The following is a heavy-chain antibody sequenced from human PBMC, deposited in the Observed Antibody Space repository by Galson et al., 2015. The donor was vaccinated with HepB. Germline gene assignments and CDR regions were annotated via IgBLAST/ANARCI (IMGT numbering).Heavy chain of an antibody. Sequence: SLRLSCAASGFTFSSYGMHWVRQAPGKGLEWVAVIWYDGSNKYYADSVKGRFTISRDNSKNTLYLQMNSLRAEDTAVYYCARDSLYYDFWNPPTWTYYYYMDVWGKGTTVTVSS. V-gene: IGHV3-33*08. CDR2: IWYDGSNK. J-gene: IGHJ6*03. D-gene: IGHD3-3*01. CDR1: GFTFSSYG. CDR3: ARDSLYYDFWNPPTWTYYYYMDV.